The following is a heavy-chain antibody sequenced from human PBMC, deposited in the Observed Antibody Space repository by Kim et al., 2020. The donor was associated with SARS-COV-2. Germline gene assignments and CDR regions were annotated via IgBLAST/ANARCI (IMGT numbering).Heavy chain of an antibody. Sequence: ASVKVSCKASGYIFTSYYMHWVRQAPGQGLEWMGIINPSGGSTSYAQKFQGRITMTWDTSTSTVFMELSSLRSEDTAVYYCSSPSYNWNEEDAFDVWGQGTMVTVSS. D-gene: IGHD1-1*01. CDR3: SSPSYNWNEEDAFDV. J-gene: IGHJ3*01. CDR2: INPSGGST. V-gene: IGHV1-46*01. CDR1: GYIFTSYY.